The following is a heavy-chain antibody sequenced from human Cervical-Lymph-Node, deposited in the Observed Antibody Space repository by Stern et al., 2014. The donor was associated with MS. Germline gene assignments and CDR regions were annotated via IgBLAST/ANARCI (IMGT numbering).Heavy chain of an antibody. Sequence: VQLVQSGPEVKRPGESLKISCQASGYTFTSYWIGWVRQMPGKGLEWIAIIFPGGSDMRYSPSFQGKVPISADKSSSTAYLQWNNLKASDTAIYYCARQRYFDYWGQGTLVTVSS. J-gene: IGHJ4*02. CDR2: IFPGGSDM. CDR3: ARQRYFDY. CDR1: GYTFTSYW. V-gene: IGHV5-51*01.